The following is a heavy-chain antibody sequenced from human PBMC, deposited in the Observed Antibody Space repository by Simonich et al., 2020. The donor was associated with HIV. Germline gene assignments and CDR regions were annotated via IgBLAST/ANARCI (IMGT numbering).Heavy chain of an antibody. CDR2: KSYDGSNK. CDR3: ASGGSISSVWADDY. D-gene: IGHD3-16*01. CDR1: GFTFSSYA. Sequence: VQLVESGGGVVQPGGSLRLSCAASGFTFSSYAMPWVRQAPGKGLEWVAVKSYDGSNKYYADSVKGRFTISRDNSKNTLYLQMNSLRAEDTAGYYCASGGSISSVWADDYWGQGTLVTVSS. J-gene: IGHJ4*02. V-gene: IGHV3-30*07.